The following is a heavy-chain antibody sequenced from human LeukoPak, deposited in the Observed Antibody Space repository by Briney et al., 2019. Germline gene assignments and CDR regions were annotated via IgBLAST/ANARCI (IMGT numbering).Heavy chain of an antibody. V-gene: IGHV3-7*02. Sequence: GGSLRLSCATSGFTFSNYWMAWVRQAPGKGLEWVANIKQHGSEKYYVDSVKGRFTLSRDNAKNSLYLQMNSLRVEDTAVYYCATQRSGIFDYWGQGTLVTVPS. CDR2: IKQHGSEK. J-gene: IGHJ4*02. CDR1: GFTFSNYW. CDR3: ATQRSGIFDY. D-gene: IGHD1-14*01.